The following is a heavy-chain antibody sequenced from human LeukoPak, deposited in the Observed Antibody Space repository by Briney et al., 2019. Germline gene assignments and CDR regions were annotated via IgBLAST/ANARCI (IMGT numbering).Heavy chain of an antibody. CDR2: IKKDGGET. D-gene: IGHD5-24*01. CDR3: ARDMGWQQFDQ. J-gene: IGHJ4*02. CDR1: RFTFSNYW. Sequence: GGSLRLSCVASRFTFSNYWMTWVREAPGKGLERVANIKKDGGETYYMESVKGRFTISRDNARNSLYLQMNSLTVEDTAVYYCARDMGWQQFDQWGQGTLVTVSS. V-gene: IGHV3-7*01.